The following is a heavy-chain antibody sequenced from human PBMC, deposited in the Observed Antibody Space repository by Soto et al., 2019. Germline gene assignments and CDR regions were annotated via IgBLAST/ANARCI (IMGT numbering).Heavy chain of an antibody. D-gene: IGHD4-17*01. CDR2: ISHSGST. CDR3: ASLLRPYGLDV. V-gene: IGHV4-31*03. CDR1: GGSISSGAYY. Sequence: QVQLQESGPGLVKPSQTLSLTCTVSGGSISSGAYYWSWIRQHPGKGLEWIGYISHSGSTYYNPSLKSRGTISGDTSKNQFSLRLNSVTAADTAVYYCASLLRPYGLDVWGQGTTVTVSS. J-gene: IGHJ6*02.